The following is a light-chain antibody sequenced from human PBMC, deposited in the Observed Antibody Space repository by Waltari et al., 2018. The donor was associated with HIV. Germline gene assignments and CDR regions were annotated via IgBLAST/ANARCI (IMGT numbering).Light chain of an antibody. J-gene: IGKJ2*01. CDR2: GAS. CDR1: HSLSSSY. V-gene: IGKV3-20*01. Sequence: DIVLPQSPGTLSLSHGESAPLPCRARHSLSSSYLAWYQQKPGQAPRLLIYGASSRATGIPDRFSGSGSGTDFSLTISRLEPEDFAVYFCQQYGSSPLYTFGQGTKVEIK. CDR3: QQYGSSPLYT.